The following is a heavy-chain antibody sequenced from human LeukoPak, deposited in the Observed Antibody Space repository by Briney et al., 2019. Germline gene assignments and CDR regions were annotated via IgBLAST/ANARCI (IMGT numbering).Heavy chain of an antibody. CDR1: GVSFSGYY. Sequence: SETLSLTCAAYGVSFSGYYWSWIRQPPGKGLEWIGEINHSGSTNYNPSLKSRVTISVDTSKNQFSLKLSSVTAADTAVYYCARARRRFDPWGQGTLVTVSS. V-gene: IGHV4-34*01. CDR3: ARARRRFDP. J-gene: IGHJ5*02. CDR2: INHSGST.